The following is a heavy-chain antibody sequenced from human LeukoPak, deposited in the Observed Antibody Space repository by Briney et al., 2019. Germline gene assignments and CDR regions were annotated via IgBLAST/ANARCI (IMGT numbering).Heavy chain of an antibody. V-gene: IGHV3-33*01. CDR3: AREFRSVVFDY. CDR2: IWYDGSNK. D-gene: IGHD2-21*01. Sequence: PGGSLRLSCAASGVTFSSYGMHWVRQAPGKGLEWVAVIWYDGSNKYYADSVKGRFTISRDNSKNTLYLQMNSLRAEDTAVYYCAREFRSVVFDYWGQGTLVTVSS. J-gene: IGHJ4*02. CDR1: GVTFSSYG.